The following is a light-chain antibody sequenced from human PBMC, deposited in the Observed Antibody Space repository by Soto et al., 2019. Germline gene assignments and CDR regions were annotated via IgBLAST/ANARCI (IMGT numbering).Light chain of an antibody. Sequence: DIQMTQSPSTLSASVGDRVTITCQASQDISNYLNWYQQEPGKAPKFLIYAASSLQSGVPSRFSGSGSGTDFTLTISSLQPEDFATYYCQQSYSTPITFGQGTRPEI. CDR3: QQSYSTPIT. CDR1: QDISNY. J-gene: IGKJ5*01. V-gene: IGKV1-39*01. CDR2: AAS.